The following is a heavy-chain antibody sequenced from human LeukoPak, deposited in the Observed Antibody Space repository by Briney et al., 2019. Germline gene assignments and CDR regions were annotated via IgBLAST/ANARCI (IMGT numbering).Heavy chain of an antibody. CDR2: ISGSGGST. CDR1: GFTFSSYG. V-gene: IGHV3-23*01. J-gene: IGHJ4*02. D-gene: IGHD2-21*02. Sequence: GGTLRLSCAASGFTFSSYGMSWVRQAPGKGLEWVSAISGSGGSTYYANSVKGRFTISRDNSKNTLYLQMNSLRAEDTAVYYCAKDGPERGDLRLPFDYWGQGTLVTVSS. CDR3: AKDGPERGDLRLPFDY.